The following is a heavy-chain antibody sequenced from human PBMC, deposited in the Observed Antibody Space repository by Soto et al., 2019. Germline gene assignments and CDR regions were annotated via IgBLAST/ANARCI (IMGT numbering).Heavy chain of an antibody. CDR1: GGTFSSYA. D-gene: IGHD6-13*01. J-gene: IGHJ4*02. CDR3: ATTRGIAAAGTSPLFDY. CDR2: IIPIFGTA. V-gene: IGHV1-69*13. Sequence: SVKVSCQASGGTFSSYAISWVRQAPGQGLEWMGGIIPIFGTANYAQKFQGRVTITADESTSTAYMELSSLRSEDTAVYYCATTRGIAAAGTSPLFDYWGQGTLVTVSS.